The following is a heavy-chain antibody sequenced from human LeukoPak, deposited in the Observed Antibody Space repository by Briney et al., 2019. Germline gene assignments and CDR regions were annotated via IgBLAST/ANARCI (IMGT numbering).Heavy chain of an antibody. Sequence: SETLSLTCTVSGGSISSYYWSWIRQPPGKGLEWIGYIYYSGSTNYNPSLKSRVTISVDTFKNQFSLKLSSVTAADTAVYYCARYFDWSPRRFDPWGQGTLVTVSS. D-gene: IGHD3-9*01. CDR3: ARYFDWSPRRFDP. CDR1: GGSISSYY. CDR2: IYYSGST. J-gene: IGHJ5*02. V-gene: IGHV4-59*01.